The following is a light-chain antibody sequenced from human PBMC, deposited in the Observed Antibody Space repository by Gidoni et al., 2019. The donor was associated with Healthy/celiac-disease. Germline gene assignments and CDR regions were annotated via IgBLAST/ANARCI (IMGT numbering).Light chain of an antibody. V-gene: IGKV3-20*01. CDR1: QSVSSSY. CDR2: GAS. CDR3: QQYGSSPRLT. J-gene: IGKJ4*01. Sequence: EIALTQSPGTLSLSPGERATLSCRASQSVSSSYLAWYQQKPGQAPRLLIYGASSRATGIPDRFSGSGSGTDFTLTISRLEPEDFAVYYCQQYGSSPRLTFGGXTKVEIK.